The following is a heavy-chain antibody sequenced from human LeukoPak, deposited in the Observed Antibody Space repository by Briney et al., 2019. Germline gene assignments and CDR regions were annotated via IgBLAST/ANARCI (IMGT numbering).Heavy chain of an antibody. CDR1: GYTFTSYD. CDR3: ARGPHYDILTGYSRDY. J-gene: IGHJ4*02. Sequence: ASVKVSCKASGYTFTSYDINWVRQATGQGLEWMGWMNPNSGNTGYAQKFQGRVTMTRNTSISTAYMELSSLRSEDTAVYYRARGPHYDILTGYSRDYWGQGTLVTVSS. D-gene: IGHD3-9*01. CDR2: MNPNSGNT. V-gene: IGHV1-8*01.